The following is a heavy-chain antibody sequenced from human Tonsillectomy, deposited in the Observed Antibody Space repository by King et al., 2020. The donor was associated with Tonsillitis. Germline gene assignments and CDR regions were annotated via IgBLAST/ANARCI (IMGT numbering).Heavy chain of an antibody. J-gene: IGHJ4*02. CDR1: GFTFSSYA. D-gene: IGHD2-2*01. CDR3: AKDVDVVPAAMNDYFDY. CDR2: LSGSGGSP. V-gene: IGHV3-23*04. Sequence: VQLVESGGGLVRPGGSLRLSCAASGFTFSSYAMSWVRQAPGKGLEGVSGLSGSGGSPFYADSVEGRLTISRGNSKNRLVLQMNSLRAEDAAVYYCAKDVDVVPAAMNDYFDYWGQGTLVTVSS.